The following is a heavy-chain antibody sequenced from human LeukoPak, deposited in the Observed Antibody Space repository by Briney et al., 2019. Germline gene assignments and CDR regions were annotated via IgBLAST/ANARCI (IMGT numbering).Heavy chain of an antibody. J-gene: IGHJ3*02. CDR1: GFTFSSYA. CDR3: AKVVYCGGDCYSAAFDI. V-gene: IGHV3-23*01. Sequence: SGGSLRLSCAASGFTFSSYAMSWVRQAPGKALEWVSAISGSGGSTYYADSVKGRLTISRDNSKNTLYLQMNSLRAEDTAVYYCAKVVYCGGDCYSAAFDIWGQGTMVTVSS. CDR2: ISGSGGST. D-gene: IGHD2-21*01.